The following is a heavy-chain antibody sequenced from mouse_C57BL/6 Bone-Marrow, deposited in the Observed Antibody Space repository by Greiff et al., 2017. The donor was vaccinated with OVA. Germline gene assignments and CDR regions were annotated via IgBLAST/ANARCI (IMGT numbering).Heavy chain of an antibody. CDR2: ISDGGSNT. J-gene: IGHJ1*03. Sequence: EVQVVESGGGLVKPGGSLKLSCAASGFTFSSYAMSWVRQTPEKRLEWVANISDGGSNTYYPDNVKGRFTISRDNAKNNLFLQMSRLKSEDTAMYYSTRESRATLYYSNANCYFDVWGTGTTVTVSS. CDR1: GFTFSSYA. CDR3: TRESRATLYYSNANCYFDV. V-gene: IGHV5-4*01. D-gene: IGHD2-5*01.